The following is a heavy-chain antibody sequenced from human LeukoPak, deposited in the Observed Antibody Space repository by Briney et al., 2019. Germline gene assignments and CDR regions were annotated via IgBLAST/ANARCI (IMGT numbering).Heavy chain of an antibody. V-gene: IGHV3-23*01. J-gene: IGHJ6*02. CDR1: GFTFSNYA. CDR2: ISLGTSDT. D-gene: IGHD3-10*01. CDR3: ASLLTPYHGSGGGGMDV. Sequence: QPGGSLRLSCAASGFTFSNYAMSWVRQAPGKGLEWVSGISLGTSDTYYADSVKGRFTISRDNAKETLYLQTTSLRVEDTAVYSCASLLTPYHGSGGGGMDVWGQGTTVTVSS.